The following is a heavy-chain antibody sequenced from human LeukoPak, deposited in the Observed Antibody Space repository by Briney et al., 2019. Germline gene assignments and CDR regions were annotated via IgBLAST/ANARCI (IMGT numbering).Heavy chain of an antibody. D-gene: IGHD3-10*01. CDR3: ARPQDPMVRGAKPNWFDP. CDR2: IYYSGST. J-gene: IGHJ5*02. Sequence: SSETLSLTCTVSGGSISSSSYYWGWIRQPPGKGLEWIGSIYYSGSTYYNPSLKSRVTISVDTSKNQFSLKLSSVTAADTAVYYCARPQDPMVRGAKPNWFDPWGQGTLVTVSS. CDR1: GGSISSSSYY. V-gene: IGHV4-39*01.